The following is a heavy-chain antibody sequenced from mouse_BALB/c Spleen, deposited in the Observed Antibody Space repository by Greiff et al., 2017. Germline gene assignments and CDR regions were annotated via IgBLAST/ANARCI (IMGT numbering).Heavy chain of an antibody. J-gene: IGHJ1*01. CDR3: TTGYVGYFDV. V-gene: IGHV1-15*01. D-gene: IGHD1-2*01. CDR1: GYTFTDYE. CDR2: IDPETGGT. Sequence: VQLQQSGAELVRPGASVTLSCKASGYTFTDYEMHWVKQTPVHGLEWIGAIDPETGGTAYNQKFKGKATLTADKSSSTAYMELRSLTSEDSAVYYCTTGYVGYFDVWGAGTTVTVSS.